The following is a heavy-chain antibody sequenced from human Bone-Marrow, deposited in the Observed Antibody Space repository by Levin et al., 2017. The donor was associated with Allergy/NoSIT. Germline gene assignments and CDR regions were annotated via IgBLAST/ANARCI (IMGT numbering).Heavy chain of an antibody. CDR2: IIPILGIA. V-gene: IGHV1-69*04. CDR3: ARDLRGPAYVPGWAGAFDI. Sequence: ASVKVSCKASGGTFSSYTISWVRQAPGQGLEWMGRIIPILGIANYAQKFQGRVTITADKSTSTAYMELSSLRSEDTAVYYCARDLRGPAYVPGWAGAFDIWGQGTMVTVSS. CDR1: GGTFSSYT. D-gene: IGHD2-2*01. J-gene: IGHJ3*02.